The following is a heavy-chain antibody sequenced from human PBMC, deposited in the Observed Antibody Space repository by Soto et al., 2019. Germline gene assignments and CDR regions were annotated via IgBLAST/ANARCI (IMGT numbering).Heavy chain of an antibody. J-gene: IGHJ5*02. V-gene: IGHV4-31*03. D-gene: IGHD5-18*01. Sequence: PSETLSLTCTVPGGSISSGDYYWSWIRQHPGKGLEWIGHIYNSGSTYYNPSLKSRVTISVDTSKNQFSLKLNSVTAADTAVYYCARGRGYSYDNWFDPWGQGTLVTVSS. CDR3: ARGRGYSYDNWFDP. CDR1: GGSISSGDYY. CDR2: IYNSGST.